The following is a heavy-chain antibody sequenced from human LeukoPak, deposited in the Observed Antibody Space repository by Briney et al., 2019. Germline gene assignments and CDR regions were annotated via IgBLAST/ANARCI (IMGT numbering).Heavy chain of an antibody. D-gene: IGHD2-15*01. J-gene: IGHJ4*02. V-gene: IGHV4-30-4*08. CDR3: ARLMGLYDY. Sequence: SETLSLTCTVSGGSVSSGSYYWSWIRQPPGKGLEWIGYIYYSGSTYYNPSLKSRVTISVDTSKNQFSLKLSSVTAADTAVYYCARLMGLYDYWGQGTLVTVSS. CDR2: IYYSGST. CDR1: GGSVSSGSYY.